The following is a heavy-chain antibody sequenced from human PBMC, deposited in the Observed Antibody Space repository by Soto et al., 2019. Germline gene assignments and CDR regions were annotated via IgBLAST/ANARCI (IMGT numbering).Heavy chain of an antibody. CDR3: ASLGYDILTGYLYYFDY. D-gene: IGHD3-9*01. V-gene: IGHV3-48*03. CDR1: GFTFSSYE. Sequence: GGSLRLSCAASGFTFSSYEMNWVRQAPGKGLEWVSYISSSGSTIYYADSVKGRFTISRDNAKNSLYPQMNSLRAEDTAVYYCASLGYDILTGYLYYFDYWGQGTLVTVSS. J-gene: IGHJ4*02. CDR2: ISSSGSTI.